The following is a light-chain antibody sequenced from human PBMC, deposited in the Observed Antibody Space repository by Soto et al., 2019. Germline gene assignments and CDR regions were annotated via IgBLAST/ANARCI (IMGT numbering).Light chain of an antibody. V-gene: IGKV3-15*01. J-gene: IGKJ1*01. CDR3: QQYANWPPWT. Sequence: EIVMTQSPATLSVSPGERATLSCRASQSVSSYLAWYQQRPGQAPRLLIYGASTRATGVPARFSGSGSGTEFTLTLSSLQSEDFADYYCQQYANWPPWTFGQGTKVEIK. CDR2: GAS. CDR1: QSVSSY.